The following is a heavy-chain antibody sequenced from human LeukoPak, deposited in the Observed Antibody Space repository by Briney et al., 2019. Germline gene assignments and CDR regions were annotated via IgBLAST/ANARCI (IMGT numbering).Heavy chain of an antibody. CDR3: AAGPTSFDY. CDR2: ISGSGGST. CDR1: GFTFSSYA. Sequence: AGGSLRLSCAASGFTFSSYAISWVRQAPGKGLEWVSAISGSGGSTYYADSVKGRFTISRDNSKNTLYLQMNSLRAEDTAVYYCAAGPTSFDYWGQGTLVTVSS. V-gene: IGHV3-23*01. D-gene: IGHD6-13*01. J-gene: IGHJ4*02.